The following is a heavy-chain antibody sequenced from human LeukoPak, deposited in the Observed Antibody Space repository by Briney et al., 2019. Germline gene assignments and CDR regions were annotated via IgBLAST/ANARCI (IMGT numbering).Heavy chain of an antibody. CDR2: IRQDGGEK. Sequence: PGGSLRLSRAASGFAFSNYWMTWVRQAPGKGLEWVAIIRQDGGEKLYVDSVKGRFTISRDNAKNSLYLQMNSLRAEDTAVYYCVAGSGWLPDYWGQGTQVTVSS. CDR1: GFAFSNYW. D-gene: IGHD6-19*01. V-gene: IGHV3-7*01. CDR3: VAGSGWLPDY. J-gene: IGHJ4*02.